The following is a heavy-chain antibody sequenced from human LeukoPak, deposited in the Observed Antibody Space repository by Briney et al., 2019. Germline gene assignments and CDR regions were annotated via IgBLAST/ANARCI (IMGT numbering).Heavy chain of an antibody. V-gene: IGHV3-66*01. CDR3: AREHYDILTGYSAYYFDY. D-gene: IGHD3-9*01. Sequence: GGSLRLSCAASGFTVSSNYMSWVRQAPGKGLEWVSVIYSGGSTYYADSVKGRFTISRDNSKNTLYLQMNSLRAEDTAVYYCAREHYDILTGYSAYYFDYWGQGTLVTVSS. J-gene: IGHJ4*02. CDR2: IYSGGST. CDR1: GFTVSSNY.